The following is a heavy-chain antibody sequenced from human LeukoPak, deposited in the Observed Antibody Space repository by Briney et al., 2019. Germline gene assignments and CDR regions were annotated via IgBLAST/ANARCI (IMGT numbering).Heavy chain of an antibody. J-gene: IGHJ6*02. V-gene: IGHV4-39*01. CDR3: ARHTPKGGAWLYYGIEV. CDR2: IYYSGSF. Sequence: SETLSLTCTVSGGSISSSTYYWGWIRQPPGKGLEWIGSIYYSGSFYYNPSLKSRVTMSVDTSKNQFSLRLSSVTAADTAVYYCARHTPKGGAWLYYGIEVWGQGTTVTVSS. CDR1: GGSISSSTYY. D-gene: IGHD3-16*01.